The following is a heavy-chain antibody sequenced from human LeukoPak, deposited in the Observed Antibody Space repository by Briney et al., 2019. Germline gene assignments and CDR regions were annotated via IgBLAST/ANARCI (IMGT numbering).Heavy chain of an antibody. CDR2: IYYSGST. D-gene: IGHD3-22*01. CDR3: ARGPYDSSGYLFDY. Sequence: PSETLSLTCAVYGGSFSGYYWSWIRQPPGKGLEWIGYIYYSGSTNYNPSLKSRVTISVDTSKNQFSLKLSSVTAADTAVYYCARGPYDSSGYLFDYWGQGTLVTVSS. CDR1: GGSFSGYY. J-gene: IGHJ4*02. V-gene: IGHV4-59*01.